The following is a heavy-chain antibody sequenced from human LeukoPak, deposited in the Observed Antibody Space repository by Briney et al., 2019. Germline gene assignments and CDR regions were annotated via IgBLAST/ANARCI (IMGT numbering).Heavy chain of an antibody. CDR3: ARFIPHANTAMVTGYFDY. Sequence: ASETLSLTCTVSGGPTSSYYWSWIRQPPGKGLEWIGYIYYSGSTNYNPSLKSRVTISVDTSKNQFSLKLSSVTAADTAVYYCARFIPHANTAMVTGYFDYWGQGTLVAVSS. CDR1: GGPTSSYY. D-gene: IGHD5-18*01. CDR2: IYYSGST. J-gene: IGHJ4*02. V-gene: IGHV4-59*01.